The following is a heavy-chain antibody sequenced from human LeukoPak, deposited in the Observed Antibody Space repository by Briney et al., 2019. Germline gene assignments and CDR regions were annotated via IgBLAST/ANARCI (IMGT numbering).Heavy chain of an antibody. Sequence: PGGSLRLSCAASGFTFSSYSMNWVRQAPGKGLEWVSYISSSSSTIYYADSVKGRFTISGDNAKNSLYLQMNSLRAEDTAVYYCARERGEGGAPFDYWGQGTLVTVSS. V-gene: IGHV3-48*01. J-gene: IGHJ4*02. D-gene: IGHD1-26*01. CDR1: GFTFSSYS. CDR3: ARERGEGGAPFDY. CDR2: ISSSSSTI.